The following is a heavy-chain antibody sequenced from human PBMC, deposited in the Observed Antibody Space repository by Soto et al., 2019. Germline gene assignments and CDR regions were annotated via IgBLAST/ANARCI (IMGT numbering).Heavy chain of an antibody. D-gene: IGHD4-4*01. CDR3: ARGPDDSNVPRWDY. V-gene: IGHV1-46*02. Sequence: QVQLMQSGAEVRKPGASVRLSCETSGYNFNQYYIHWVRQAPGQGLEWMGIINLRGGTTEYAHKFRGRVTVNGDTSTSTAYMELRRRRSADTAIYFCARGPDDSNVPRWDYCGQGTLVTVST. CDR1: GYNFNQYY. J-gene: IGHJ4*02. CDR2: INLRGGTT.